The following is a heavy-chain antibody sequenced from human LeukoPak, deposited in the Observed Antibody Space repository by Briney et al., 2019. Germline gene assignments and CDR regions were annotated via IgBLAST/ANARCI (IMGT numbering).Heavy chain of an antibody. J-gene: IGHJ4*02. D-gene: IGHD3-22*01. Sequence: GASVKVSCKASGGTFSSYAISWVRQAPGQGLEWMGGIIPIFGTANYAQKFQGRVTITADKSTNTAYMELSSLRSEDTAVYYCARDDDYYDLTAFDYWGQGTLVTVSS. V-gene: IGHV1-69*06. CDR2: IIPIFGTA. CDR1: GGTFSSYA. CDR3: ARDDDYYDLTAFDY.